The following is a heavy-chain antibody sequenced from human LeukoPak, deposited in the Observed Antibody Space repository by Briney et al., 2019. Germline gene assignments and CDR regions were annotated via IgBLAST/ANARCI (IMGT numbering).Heavy chain of an antibody. J-gene: IGHJ4*02. Sequence: ASVKDSCKVSGYTLTELSMHWVRRAPGKGLEWMGGFDPEDGETIYAQEFQGRVTMTEDTSTDTAYMELSSLRSEDTAVYYCATDLLYGGGYFDYWGQGTLVTVSS. D-gene: IGHD2-2*02. CDR1: GYTLTELS. CDR2: FDPEDGET. V-gene: IGHV1-24*01. CDR3: ATDLLYGGGYFDY.